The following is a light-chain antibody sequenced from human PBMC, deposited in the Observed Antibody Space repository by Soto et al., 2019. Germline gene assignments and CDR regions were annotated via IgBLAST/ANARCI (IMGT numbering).Light chain of an antibody. V-gene: IGKV1-39*01. CDR3: QQSYHTLPLT. CDR1: QIIGSW. Sequence: DIQMTQSPSTLSASVGDGVTITCRASQIIGSWLAWYQQRPGKAPKLLIYAASTLHSGVPSRFSGSGSGRDFTLTISSLHPEDFATYYCQQSYHTLPLTFGGGTKVEV. CDR2: AAS. J-gene: IGKJ4*02.